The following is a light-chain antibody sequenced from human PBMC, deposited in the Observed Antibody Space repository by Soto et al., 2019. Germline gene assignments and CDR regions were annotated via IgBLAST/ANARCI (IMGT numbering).Light chain of an antibody. CDR3: QQYDSLWT. V-gene: IGKV1-5*03. CDR2: KAS. J-gene: IGKJ1*01. CDR1: QSIGNW. Sequence: IRLTQTPSTLSASVGDRVTISCRASQSIGNWLAWYQQRPGKAPNLLIYKASRLESGVPSRFSGSGSGTEFTLTISSLQPGDFATYYCQQYDSLWTFGQGTKVDI.